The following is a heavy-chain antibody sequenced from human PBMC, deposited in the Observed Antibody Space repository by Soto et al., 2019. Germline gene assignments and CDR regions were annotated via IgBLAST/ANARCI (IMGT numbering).Heavy chain of an antibody. V-gene: IGHV4-31*03. CDR2: IYYSGST. CDR1: GGSISSGGYY. Sequence: QVQLQESGPGLVKPSQTLSLTCTVSGGSISSGGYYWSWIRQHPGKGLERIGYIYYSGSTYYNPSLKSRVTISVDTSKNQFSLKLSSVTAADTAVYYCARDRVTMVRGVIGGMDVWGQGTTVTVSS. CDR3: ARDRVTMVRGVIGGMDV. D-gene: IGHD3-10*01. J-gene: IGHJ6*02.